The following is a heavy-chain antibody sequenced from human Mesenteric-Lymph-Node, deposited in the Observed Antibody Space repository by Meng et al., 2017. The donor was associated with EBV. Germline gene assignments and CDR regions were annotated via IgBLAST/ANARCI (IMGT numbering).Heavy chain of an antibody. D-gene: IGHD1-26*01. CDR1: GGSIAGGSY. V-gene: IGHV4-30-4*01. J-gene: IGHJ4*02. CDR3: ARRSGSYYGYFDY. Sequence: QGQLQQSGPALLKPSQTVSLTCAVSGGSIAGGSYWSWVRQPPGKGLEWIAFIHYSGDTYYNPSLKSRLTISVDTSKDQFSLRLRSVTAADTAVYYCARRSGSYYGYFDYWGQGTLVTVSS. CDR2: IHYSGDT.